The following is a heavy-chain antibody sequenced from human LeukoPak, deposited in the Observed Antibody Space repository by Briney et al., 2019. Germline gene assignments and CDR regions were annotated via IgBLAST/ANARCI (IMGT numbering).Heavy chain of an antibody. J-gene: IGHJ4*02. CDR3: ARSGGVKRTLPDY. V-gene: IGHV1-69*05. CDR1: GGTFSSYA. D-gene: IGHD3-16*01. Sequence: SSVKVSCKASGGTFSSYAISWVRQAPGQGLEGMGWMIPIFGTANYAQKYQRRVTITTDKPTSTAYTELSSLRSEDTAVYYCARSGGVKRTLPDYWGQGTLVTVSS. CDR2: MIPIFGTA.